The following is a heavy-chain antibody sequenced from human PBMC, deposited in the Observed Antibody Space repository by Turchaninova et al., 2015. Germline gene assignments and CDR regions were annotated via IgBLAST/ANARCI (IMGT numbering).Heavy chain of an antibody. J-gene: IGHJ5*02. V-gene: IGHV3-23*01. D-gene: IGHD2-15*01. CDR1: GFTFSCSA. CDR3: AKIPTWDIVVENWFDP. CDR2: RGCSGDST. Sequence: DVQLCESGGGWLQPGGSLRISLDDSGFTFSCSAIAWGRQSPVKGLVWVASRGCSGDSTYVADPGKGLFPIPRANSANRLYLRINSLRAQDTAWYFCAKIPTWDIVVENWFDPWGQGTLVTVSS.